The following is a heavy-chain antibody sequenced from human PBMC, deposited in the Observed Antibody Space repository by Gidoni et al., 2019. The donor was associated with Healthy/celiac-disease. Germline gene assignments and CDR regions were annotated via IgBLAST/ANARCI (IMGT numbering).Heavy chain of an antibody. CDR2: INPNSGGT. J-gene: IGHJ4*02. D-gene: IGHD3-22*01. V-gene: IGHV1-2*02. CDR3: ARDFRKSYYDSSGYYLPPGY. CDR1: GYNFTGYY. Sequence: QVQLVQSGAEVKKPGASVKVSCKASGYNFTGYYMHWVRQAPGQGLEWMGWINPNSGGTNYAQKFQGRDTMTRDTSISTAYMELSRLRSDDTAVYYCARDFRKSYYDSSGYYLPPGYWGQGTLVTVSS.